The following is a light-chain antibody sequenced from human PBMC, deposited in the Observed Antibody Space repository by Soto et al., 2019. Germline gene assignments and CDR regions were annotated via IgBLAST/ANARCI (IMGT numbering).Light chain of an antibody. CDR3: QQYNNWSLP. CDR2: DVS. CDR1: QSVSSN. Sequence: EIVITQPPATLSVSLGERATLSCWASQSVSSNLDWYQQKPGQAPRLLIYDVSTTAIGIPTRFSGSGSGTEFTLTISSLQFEDFAAYYCQQYNNWSLPFGGGTRWISN. J-gene: IGKJ4*02. V-gene: IGKV3D-15*01.